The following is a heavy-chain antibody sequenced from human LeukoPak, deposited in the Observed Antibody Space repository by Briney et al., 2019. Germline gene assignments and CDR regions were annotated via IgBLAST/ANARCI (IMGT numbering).Heavy chain of an antibody. CDR3: ASDAHKFNPTIFDY. V-gene: IGHV4-39*07. CDR2: IYYSGST. Sequence: SETLSLTCTVSGGSISSGSYYWGWIRQPPGKGLEWIGSIYYSGSTYYNPSLKSRVTISVDTSKNQFSLKLSSVTAADTAVYYCASDAHKFNPTIFDYWGQGTLVTVSS. J-gene: IGHJ4*02. CDR1: GGSISSGSYY. D-gene: IGHD1-26*01.